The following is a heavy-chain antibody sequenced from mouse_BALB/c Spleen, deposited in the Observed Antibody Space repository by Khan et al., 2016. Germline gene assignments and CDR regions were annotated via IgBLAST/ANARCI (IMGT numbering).Heavy chain of an antibody. D-gene: IGHD2-4*01. CDR2: IDPANGNH. V-gene: IGHV14-3*02. Sequence: VRLQQSGAELVKPGASVKLSCTASGFNIKDTYMHWVKQRPEQGLEWIGRIDPANGNHKYDPKFQGKAHITADTSSNTAYMQLSSLTSDDTAVYYCARPPNDYEVGFAYWGQGTLVTVSA. CDR1: GFNIKDTY. J-gene: IGHJ3*01. CDR3: ARPPNDYEVGFAY.